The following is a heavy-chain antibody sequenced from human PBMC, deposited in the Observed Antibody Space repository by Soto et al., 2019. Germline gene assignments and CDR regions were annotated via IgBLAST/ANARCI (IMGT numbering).Heavy chain of an antibody. CDR3: AKARVRGVAGPRIDY. Sequence: EVQLVESGGTLLQPGGSLRLSCAASGFTFSDYAMIWVRQAPGKGLEWVSGISGSGSNAYYAASVKGRFTSSRDNSNNMLFLQMNSLRAEDTALYYCAKARVRGVAGPRIDYWGQGTLVTVSS. V-gene: IGHV3-23*04. CDR1: GFTFSDYA. D-gene: IGHD6-19*01. J-gene: IGHJ4*02. CDR2: ISGSGSNA.